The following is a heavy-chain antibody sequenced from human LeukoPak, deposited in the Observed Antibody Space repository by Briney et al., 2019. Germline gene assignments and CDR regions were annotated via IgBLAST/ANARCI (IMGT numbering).Heavy chain of an antibody. J-gene: IGHJ4*02. D-gene: IGHD3-9*01. CDR1: GFTFSSYA. Sequence: SGGSLRLSCAASGFTFSSYAMSWVRQAPGKGLEWVSAISGSGGSTYYADSVKGRLTISRDNSKNTLYLQMNSLRAEDTAVYYCAKDSSPGYFDWLSSRVPDYWGQGTLVTVSS. V-gene: IGHV3-23*01. CDR2: ISGSGGST. CDR3: AKDSSPGYFDWLSSRVPDY.